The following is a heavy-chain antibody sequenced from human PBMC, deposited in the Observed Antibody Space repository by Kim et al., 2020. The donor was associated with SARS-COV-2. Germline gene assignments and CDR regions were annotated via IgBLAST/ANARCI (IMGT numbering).Heavy chain of an antibody. J-gene: IGHJ4*02. CDR3: ARDNRSGWSYYFDY. V-gene: IGHV1-69*01. Sequence: AQKFQGRVTITADESTSTAYMELSSLRSEDTAVYYCARDNRSGWSYYFDYWGQGTLVTVSS. D-gene: IGHD6-19*01.